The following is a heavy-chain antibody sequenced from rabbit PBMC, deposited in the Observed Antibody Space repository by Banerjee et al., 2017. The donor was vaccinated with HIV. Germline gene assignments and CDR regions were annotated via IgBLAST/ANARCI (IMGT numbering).Heavy chain of an antibody. CDR2: IYTGSSGRT. CDR1: GFTISSSYW. Sequence: QSLEESGGGLVTPGESLKLFCKVSGFTISSSYWICWVRQAPGKGLEWIACIYTGSSGRTYYASWAKGRFTISSNNAQNTVDLQMNSLTAADTATYFCARDMTNNVGYPYFNLWGPGTLVTVS. CDR3: ARDMTNNVGYPYFNL. J-gene: IGHJ4*01. V-gene: IGHV1S40*01. D-gene: IGHD2-1*01.